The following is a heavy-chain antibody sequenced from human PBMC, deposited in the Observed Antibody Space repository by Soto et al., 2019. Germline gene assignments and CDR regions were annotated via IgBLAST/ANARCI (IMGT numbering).Heavy chain of an antibody. D-gene: IGHD3-3*01. CDR2: TYYRSKWYN. CDR3: ARVEGSIYDFWSGYYTYYYYGMDV. J-gene: IGHJ6*02. V-gene: IGHV6-1*01. CDR1: GDSLSSNSAA. Sequence: PSQTLSLTCAISGDSLSSNSAAWNWIRQSPSRGLEWLGRTYYRSKWYNDYAVSVKSRITINPETSKNQFSLQLNSVTPEDTAVYYCARVEGSIYDFWSGYYTYYYYGMDVWGQGTTVTVS.